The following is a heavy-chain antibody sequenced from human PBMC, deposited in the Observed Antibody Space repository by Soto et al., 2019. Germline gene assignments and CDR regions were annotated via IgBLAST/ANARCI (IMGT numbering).Heavy chain of an antibody. J-gene: IGHJ3*02. CDR1: GGSISSGGYY. V-gene: IGHV4-31*03. Sequence: QVQLQESGPGLVKPSQTLSLTCTVSGGSISSGGYYWSWIRQHPGKGLEWIGYIYYSGSTYYNPSLKSRVTISVDTSKNQFSLKLSSVTAADTAVYYCARITNTAVPAAEDPWAFDIWGHGTMVTVSS. CDR3: ARITNTAVPAAEDPWAFDI. D-gene: IGHD2-2*01. CDR2: IYYSGST.